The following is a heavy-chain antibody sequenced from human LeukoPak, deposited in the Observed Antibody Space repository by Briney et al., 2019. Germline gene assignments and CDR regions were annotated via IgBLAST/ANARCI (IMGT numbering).Heavy chain of an antibody. CDR2: IIPIFGTS. D-gene: IGHD6-13*01. J-gene: IGHJ5*02. V-gene: IGHV1-69*06. CDR3: AAGWGAAAGGFDP. CDR1: GGTFSRNA. Sequence: ASVTVSFKASGGTFSRNAITWVRQAPGQGLEWMGRIIPIFGTSKNAQKFQGRVTISADKSTSTAYMELSSLRSEDTAVYYCAAGWGAAAGGFDPWGQGTLVTVSS.